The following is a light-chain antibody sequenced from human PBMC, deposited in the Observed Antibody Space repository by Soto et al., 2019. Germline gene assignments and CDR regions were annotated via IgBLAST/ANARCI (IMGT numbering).Light chain of an antibody. CDR1: QDITNY. CDR2: DAS. Sequence: DIQMTNSPSSLSASEGERVTITCQASQDITNYLNWYQQKPGKAPQLLIYDASNLETGVPSRFSGSGSGTDFTFTISCLQPEDIATYYCQQYDYLPLTFGGGTKVDIK. CDR3: QQYDYLPLT. J-gene: IGKJ4*01. V-gene: IGKV1-33*01.